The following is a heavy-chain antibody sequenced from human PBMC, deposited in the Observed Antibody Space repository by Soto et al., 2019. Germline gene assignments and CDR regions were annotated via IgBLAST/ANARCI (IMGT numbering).Heavy chain of an antibody. Sequence: PSETLSLTCTVSGGSISSGSYFWGCIRQPPGKGLEWIGTVYYSGSTYYNPSLRSRVTISVDTSKNQFSLKLNTVTAADTAVYYCARSSSSWTGWFDPWGQGTLVTVSS. J-gene: IGHJ5*02. CDR3: ARSSSSWTGWFDP. D-gene: IGHD6-13*01. CDR2: VYYSGST. V-gene: IGHV4-39*01. CDR1: GGSISSGSYF.